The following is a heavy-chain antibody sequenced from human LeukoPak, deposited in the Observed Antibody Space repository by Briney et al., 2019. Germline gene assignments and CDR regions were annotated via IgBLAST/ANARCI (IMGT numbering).Heavy chain of an antibody. Sequence: PSQTLSLTCTVSGASISSGSYYWSWIRQHPGKGLEWIGHIISSGTTYYNPSLKSRVTISVDTSKNQFSLKLTSVTAADTAVYFCARDRTGYFFDDWGQGTLVTVSS. CDR1: GASISSGSYY. J-gene: IGHJ4*02. V-gene: IGHV4-31*03. CDR2: IISSGTT. CDR3: ARDRTGYFFDD.